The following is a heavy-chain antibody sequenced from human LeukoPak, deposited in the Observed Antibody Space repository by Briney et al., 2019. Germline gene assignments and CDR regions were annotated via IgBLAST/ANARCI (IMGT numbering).Heavy chain of an antibody. CDR3: ARSRVVVGANWFDP. D-gene: IGHD2-2*01. V-gene: IGHV4-39*07. CDR1: GDSISSSNYY. CDR2: IYYSGST. J-gene: IGHJ5*02. Sequence: PSETLSLTCTVSGDSISSSNYYWGWIRQPPGKGLEWIGSIYYSGSTYYNPSLKSRVTMSVDTSKNQFSLKLSSVTAADTAVYYCARSRVVVGANWFDPWGQGTLVTVSS.